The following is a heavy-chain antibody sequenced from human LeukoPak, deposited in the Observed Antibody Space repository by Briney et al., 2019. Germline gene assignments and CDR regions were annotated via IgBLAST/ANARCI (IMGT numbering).Heavy chain of an antibody. CDR3: AKHEGSYYDKSGYTFDY. J-gene: IGHJ4*02. V-gene: IGHV4-39*01. Sequence: SETLSLTCSISPAPVNTGIYYWGWIRQPPGKGLEWLGSIHYSGSTYYNPSLKSRVTISVDTSKNQFSLKLSSVTAADRAVYFCAKHEGSYYDKSGYTFDYWGQGILVTVSS. CDR1: PAPVNTGIYY. CDR2: IHYSGST. D-gene: IGHD3-22*01.